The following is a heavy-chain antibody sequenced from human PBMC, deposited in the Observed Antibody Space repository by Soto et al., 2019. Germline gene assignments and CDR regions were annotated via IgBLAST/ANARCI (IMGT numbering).Heavy chain of an antibody. Sequence: ASVKVSCKASGYTFTSYAMHWVRQAPGQRLEWMGWINAGNGNTKYSQKFQGRVTITRDTSASTAYMELSSLRSEDTAVYYCARAPLRYFDSLREFDYWGQGTLVTVSS. J-gene: IGHJ4*02. D-gene: IGHD3-9*01. CDR3: ARAPLRYFDSLREFDY. V-gene: IGHV1-3*01. CDR2: INAGNGNT. CDR1: GYTFTSYA.